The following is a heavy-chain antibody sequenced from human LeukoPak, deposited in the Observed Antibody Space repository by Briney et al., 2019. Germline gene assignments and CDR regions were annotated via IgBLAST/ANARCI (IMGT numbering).Heavy chain of an antibody. J-gene: IGHJ3*02. CDR1: GGSISSYY. CDR3: ARGRGYYDAFDI. CDR2: IYDSGST. V-gene: IGHV4-59*01. D-gene: IGHD3-22*01. Sequence: SETLSLTCTVSGGSISSYYWSWIRQPPGKGLEWIGYIYDSGSTNYNPSLKSRVTMSVDTSKNQFSLKLSSVTAADTAVYYCARGRGYYDAFDIWGQGTMVTVSS.